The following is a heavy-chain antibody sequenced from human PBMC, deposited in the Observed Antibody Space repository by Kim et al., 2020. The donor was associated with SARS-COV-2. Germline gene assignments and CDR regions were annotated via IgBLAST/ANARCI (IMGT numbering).Heavy chain of an antibody. CDR3: ARHSEKGRSWSFLDY. Sequence: GESLKISCKGSGYSFSDYWIAWVRQMPGKGLEWMGIIYPGDSDTRYSPSFQGQVTISADKSINAAYLQWSSLKASDTAMYYCARHSEKGRSWSFLDYWGQGTLVTLSS. D-gene: IGHD6-13*01. J-gene: IGHJ4*02. V-gene: IGHV5-51*01. CDR1: GYSFSDYW. CDR2: IYPGDSDT.